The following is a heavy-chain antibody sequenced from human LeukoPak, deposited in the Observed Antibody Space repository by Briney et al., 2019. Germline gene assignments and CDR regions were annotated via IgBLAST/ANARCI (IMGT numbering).Heavy chain of an antibody. CDR1: GGSISSSSYY. Sequence: SETLSLTCTVSGGSISSSSYYWGWIRQPPGKGLEWIGSIYYSGSTYYNPSLKSRVTISVDTSKNQFSLKLSSVTAADTAIFYCAREVRKYNWNRGFYYYYMDVWGKGTTVTVSS. CDR3: AREVRKYNWNRGFYYYYMDV. J-gene: IGHJ6*03. D-gene: IGHD1-20*01. V-gene: IGHV4-39*07. CDR2: IYYSGST.